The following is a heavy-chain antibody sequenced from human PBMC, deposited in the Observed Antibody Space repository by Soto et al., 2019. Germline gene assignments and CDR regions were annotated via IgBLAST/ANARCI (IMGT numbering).Heavy chain of an antibody. CDR3: ARDYRFNIVAPSFDI. Sequence: GRSMRLSCAASGLPVSSNYMSWFRQAPGNGLECVSLIYSAGSTYYANSAKGRFTISRDTSKNTLYLQMNSLRAEDTAVYYCARDYRFNIVAPSFDIWGQGTMVTVSS. D-gene: IGHD5-12*01. CDR2: IYSAGST. CDR1: GLPVSSNY. J-gene: IGHJ3*02. V-gene: IGHV3-66*01.